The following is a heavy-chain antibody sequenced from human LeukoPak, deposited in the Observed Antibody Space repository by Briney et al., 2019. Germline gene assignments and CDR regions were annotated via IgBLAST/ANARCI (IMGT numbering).Heavy chain of an antibody. CDR3: ARVLRRVFDY. V-gene: IGHV4-39*07. CDR1: CGSITSSSYY. CDR2: VDYSGST. J-gene: IGHJ4*02. Sequence: SESLSLIWTVSCGSITSSSYYWGWIRQPPGKGLEWFGGVDYSGSTYYRSCLKSRVTISVDTSKNQFSLKLSSVTAADTAVYYCARVLRRVFDYWGQGTLVTVSS.